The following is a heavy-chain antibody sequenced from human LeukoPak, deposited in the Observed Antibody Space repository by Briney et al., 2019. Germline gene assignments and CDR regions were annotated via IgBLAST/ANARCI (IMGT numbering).Heavy chain of an antibody. D-gene: IGHD4-17*01. CDR2: INHSGST. V-gene: IGHV4-34*01. Sequence: SETLSLTCAVYGGSFSGYYWSWIRQPPGKGLEWIGEINHSGSTNYNPSLKSRVTISVDTSKNQFSLKLSSVTAADTAVYYCARVDYGDYVFYMDVWGKGTTVTISS. CDR1: GGSFSGYY. CDR3: ARVDYGDYVFYMDV. J-gene: IGHJ6*03.